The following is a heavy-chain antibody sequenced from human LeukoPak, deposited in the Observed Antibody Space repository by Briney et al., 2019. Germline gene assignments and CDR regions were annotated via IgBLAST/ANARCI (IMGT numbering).Heavy chain of an antibody. D-gene: IGHD3-22*01. CDR2: ISGSGGST. V-gene: IGHV3-23*01. CDR1: GFTFSSYA. CDR3: AKSSMIVVVIGPYFDY. J-gene: IGHJ4*02. Sequence: GGSLRLSCAASGFTFSSYAMSWVRQAPGKGLEWVSAISGSGGSTYYVDSVKGRFTISRDNSKNTLYLQMNSLRAEDTAVYYCAKSSMIVVVIGPYFDYWGQGTLVTVSS.